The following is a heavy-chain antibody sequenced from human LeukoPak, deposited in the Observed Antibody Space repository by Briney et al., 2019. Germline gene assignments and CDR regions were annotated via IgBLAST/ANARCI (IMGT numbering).Heavy chain of an antibody. J-gene: IGHJ4*02. CDR2: ISSSGSTI. CDR3: AKDSGGDYYDSSGYNY. CDR1: GFTFSSYE. Sequence: GGSLRLSCAASGFTFSSYEMNWVRQAPGKGLEWVSYISSSGSTIYYADSVKGRFTISRDNSKNTLYLQMNSLRAEDTAVYYCAKDSGGDYYDSSGYNYWGQGTLVTVSS. D-gene: IGHD3-22*01. V-gene: IGHV3-48*03.